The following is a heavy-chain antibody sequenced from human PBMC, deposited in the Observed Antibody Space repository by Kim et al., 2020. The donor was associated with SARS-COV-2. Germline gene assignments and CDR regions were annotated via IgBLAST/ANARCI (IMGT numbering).Heavy chain of an antibody. CDR2: INHSGST. CDR1: GGSFSGYY. D-gene: IGHD3-10*01. V-gene: IGHV4-34*01. CDR3: ARDGSDGSRLNWFDP. Sequence: SETLSLTCAVYGGSFSGYYWSWIRQPPGTGLEWIGEINHSGSTNYNPSLKSRVTISVDTSKNQFSLKLSSVTAADTAVYYCARDGSDGSRLNWFDPWGQGTLVTVSS. J-gene: IGHJ5*02.